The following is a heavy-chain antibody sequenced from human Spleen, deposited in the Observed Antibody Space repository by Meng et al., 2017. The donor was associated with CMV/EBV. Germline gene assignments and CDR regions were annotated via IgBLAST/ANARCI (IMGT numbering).Heavy chain of an antibody. CDR1: GASISSGGYY. CDR2: TYNSGST. V-gene: IGHV4-31*02. D-gene: IGHD1-26*01. CDR3: ARDGAELGNWFDP. Sequence: VSGASISSGGYYWSWIRQYPGKGLEWIGYTYNSGSTYYNPSLKSRVSISVDTPKNQVFLKLSSVTAADTAVYYCARDGAELGNWFDPWGQGTLVTVSS. J-gene: IGHJ5*02.